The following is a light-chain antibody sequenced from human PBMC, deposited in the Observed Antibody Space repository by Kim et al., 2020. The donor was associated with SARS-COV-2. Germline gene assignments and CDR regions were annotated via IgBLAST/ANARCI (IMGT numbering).Light chain of an antibody. CDR2: KAS. V-gene: IGKV1-5*03. Sequence: ASVGDRVTITCRASQSISSWLAWYQQKPGKAPKLLIYKASSLESGVPSRFSSSGSGTEFTLTISSLQPDDFATYYCQQYNSYPITFGQGTRLEIK. CDR1: QSISSW. J-gene: IGKJ5*01. CDR3: QQYNSYPIT.